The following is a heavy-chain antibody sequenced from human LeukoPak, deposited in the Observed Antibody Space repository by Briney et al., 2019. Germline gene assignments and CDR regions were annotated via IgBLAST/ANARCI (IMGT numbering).Heavy chain of an antibody. Sequence: ASVKVSCKASGYTFTIYYIHWVRXAPGQXLEWMGIINPSGGSTSYAQKFQGRVTMTRDTSTSTVYMELSSLRSEDTAVYYCARAGIFDYWGQGTLVTVSS. V-gene: IGHV1-46*01. D-gene: IGHD3-10*01. CDR2: INPSGGST. CDR1: GYTFTIYY. CDR3: ARAGIFDY. J-gene: IGHJ4*02.